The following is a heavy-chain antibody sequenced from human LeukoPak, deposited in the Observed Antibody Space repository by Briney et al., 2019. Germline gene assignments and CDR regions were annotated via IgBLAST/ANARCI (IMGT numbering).Heavy chain of an antibody. CDR2: ISWNSGSI. J-gene: IGHJ6*02. CDR1: GFTFDDYA. Sequence: GRSLRLSCAASGFTFDDYAMHWVRQAPGKGLEWVSGISWNSGSIGYADSVKGRFTISRDNAKNSLYLQMNSLRAEDTAVYYCARRYSSSWYPMDVWGQGTTVTVSS. CDR3: ARRYSSSWYPMDV. D-gene: IGHD6-13*01. V-gene: IGHV3-9*01.